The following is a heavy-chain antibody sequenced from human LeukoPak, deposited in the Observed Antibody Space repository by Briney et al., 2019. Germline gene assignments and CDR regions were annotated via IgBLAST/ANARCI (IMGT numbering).Heavy chain of an antibody. CDR2: ISYDGRNI. CDR1: GFTFNNYG. Sequence: GGSLRLSCAASGFTFNNYGMHWVRQAPGKGLEWVAVISYDGRNIHYPDSVKGRFTISRDISTDTLWLQMDSRRTEDTAVYYCAKGPLRGTAAAIDYWGQGTLVTVSS. CDR3: AKGPLRGTAAAIDY. V-gene: IGHV3-30*18. J-gene: IGHJ4*02. D-gene: IGHD2-2*01.